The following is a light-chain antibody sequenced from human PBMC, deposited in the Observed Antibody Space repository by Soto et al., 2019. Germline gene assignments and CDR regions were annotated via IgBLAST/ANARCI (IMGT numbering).Light chain of an antibody. J-gene: IGLJ1*01. CDR2: STN. CDR1: SSNIGSNT. Sequence: QPVLTQPPSASGTPGQRVTISCSGSSSNIGSNTVNWYQQLPGTAPKLLIYSTNQRPSGVPDRFSGSKSGTSASLTVSGLQAEDEADYYCSSYTGGNPSYVFGTGTKVTVL. CDR3: SSYTGGNPSYV. V-gene: IGLV1-44*01.